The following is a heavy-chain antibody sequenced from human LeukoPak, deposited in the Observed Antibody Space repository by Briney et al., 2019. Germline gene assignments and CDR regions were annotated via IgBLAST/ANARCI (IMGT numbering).Heavy chain of an antibody. J-gene: IGHJ4*02. CDR3: ARHVYCSGGSCYFAPGKKHLNYFDY. CDR1: GFRFSDYT. Sequence: PGGSLRLSCAASGFRFSDYTMTWVRQAPGKGPEWVSAIGGRGGSTYYADSLGGRFTISRDNSKNTLYLQMNSLRAEDTAVYYCARHVYCSGGSCYFAPGKKHLNYFDYWGQGTLVTVSS. CDR2: IGGRGGST. D-gene: IGHD2-15*01. V-gene: IGHV3-23*01.